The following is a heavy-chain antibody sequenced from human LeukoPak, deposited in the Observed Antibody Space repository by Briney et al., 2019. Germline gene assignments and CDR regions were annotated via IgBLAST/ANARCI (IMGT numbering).Heavy chain of an antibody. CDR2: ISGSGGST. CDR3: VKDLGSAITSALALDV. Sequence: GGSLRLSCAASGFTFSSYAMSWVRQAPGKGLEWVSAISGSGGSTYYADSVKGRFTISRDNRKNLLHLQMDSLRPDDSAVYYCVKDLGSAITSALALDVWGQGTTVTVSS. J-gene: IGHJ6*02. CDR1: GFTFSSYA. D-gene: IGHD2-15*01. V-gene: IGHV3-23*01.